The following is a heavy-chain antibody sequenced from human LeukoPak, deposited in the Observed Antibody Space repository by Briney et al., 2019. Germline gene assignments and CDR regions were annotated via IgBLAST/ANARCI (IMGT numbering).Heavy chain of an antibody. Sequence: PGGSLRLSCAASGFTVSSNYMSWVRQAPGKGLEWVSVIYSGGSAYYADSVKGRFTISRDNSKNTLYLQMNSLRAEDTAVYYCARVRITMVRGVNYFDYWGQGTLVTVSS. CDR1: GFTVSSNY. CDR2: IYSGGSA. V-gene: IGHV3-66*01. D-gene: IGHD3-10*01. CDR3: ARVRITMVRGVNYFDY. J-gene: IGHJ4*02.